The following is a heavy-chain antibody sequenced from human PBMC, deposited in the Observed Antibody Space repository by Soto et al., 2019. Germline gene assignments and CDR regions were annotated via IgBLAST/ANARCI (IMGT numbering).Heavy chain of an antibody. CDR1: GYTFTGYY. CDR3: ARDYPLVPGAFDI. V-gene: IGHV1-69*04. Sequence: SVKVSCKASGYTFTGYYMHWVRQAPGQGLEWMGRIIPVLGIAKYAQKFQGRVTITADKSTSTAYMELISLRSEDTAVYYCARDYPLVPGAFDIWGQGTMVTVSS. J-gene: IGHJ3*02. CDR2: IIPVLGIA. D-gene: IGHD3-10*01.